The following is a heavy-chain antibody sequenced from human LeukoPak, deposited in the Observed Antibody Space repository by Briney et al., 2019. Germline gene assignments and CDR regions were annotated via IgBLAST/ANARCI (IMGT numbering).Heavy chain of an antibody. J-gene: IGHJ4*02. CDR3: ARLSDLTQFDY. CDR2: IYHSGST. CDR1: GYSISSGYY. V-gene: IGHV4-38-2*01. D-gene: IGHD2/OR15-2a*01. Sequence: PSETLSLTCAVSGYSISSGYYWGWIRQPPGKGLEWIGSIYHSGSTYYNPSLKGRVTISVDTSKNQFSLKLSSVTAADTAVYYCARLSDLTQFDYWGQGTLVTVSS.